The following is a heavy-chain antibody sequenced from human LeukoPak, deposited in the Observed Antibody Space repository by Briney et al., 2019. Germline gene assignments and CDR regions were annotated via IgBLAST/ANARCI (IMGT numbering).Heavy chain of an antibody. CDR2: MNPNSGNT. CDR3: ARRENYYGSGSYYPYYYYYMDV. Sequence: GASVKVSCKASGYTFTSYDINWVRQATGQGLEWMGWMNPNSGNTGYAQKFQGRVTMTRNTSISTAYMELSSLRSEDTAVYYCARRENYYGSGSYYPYYYYYMDVWGKGTTVTISS. J-gene: IGHJ6*03. V-gene: IGHV1-8*01. D-gene: IGHD3-10*01. CDR1: GYTFTSYD.